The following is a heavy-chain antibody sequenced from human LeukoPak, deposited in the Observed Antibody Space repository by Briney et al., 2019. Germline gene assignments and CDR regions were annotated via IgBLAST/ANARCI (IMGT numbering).Heavy chain of an antibody. CDR2: IYGAGAT. CDR3: ARLLPASRHYFDY. V-gene: IGHV3-53*01. Sequence: GGSLRLSCAAYGLTVSSEYLAWVRQDPGKGLEWISVIYGAGATYYADSVEGRFTISRATYNNALYLQMNSLRVEDTAVYHCARLLPASRHYFDYWGRGTPVTVSS. J-gene: IGHJ4*02. D-gene: IGHD6-6*01. CDR1: GLTVSSEY.